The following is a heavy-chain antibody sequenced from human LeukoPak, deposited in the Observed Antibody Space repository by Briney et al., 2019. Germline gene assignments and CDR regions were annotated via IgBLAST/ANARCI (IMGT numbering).Heavy chain of an antibody. Sequence: HWQTLSLTCAISGDSVSSNSAAWNWIRQSPSRGLEWLGRTYYRSRWYNEYALSVKSRITINPDTSKNQFSLQLNSVTPEDTAVYYCARVTEKQYLPFDSWGQGTLVTVSS. CDR1: GDSVSSNSAA. CDR3: ARVTEKQYLPFDS. CDR2: TYYRSRWYN. J-gene: IGHJ4*02. D-gene: IGHD6-19*01. V-gene: IGHV6-1*01.